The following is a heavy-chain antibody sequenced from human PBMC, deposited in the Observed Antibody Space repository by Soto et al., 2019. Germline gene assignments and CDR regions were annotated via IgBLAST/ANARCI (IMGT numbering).Heavy chain of an antibody. J-gene: IGHJ5*02. D-gene: IGHD2-2*01. Sequence: QVQLVQSGGEVKRPGASVKVSCKTSGYTFSNYGLTWVRQAPGQPLEWLGWISLYSDCTNHAQKFQGRVSMTTDTSTSTAYMELRSLRSDDTAVYYCARVVPGADAWFAPWGQGTLVTVSS. CDR3: ARVVPGADAWFAP. CDR2: ISLYSDCT. V-gene: IGHV1-18*01. CDR1: GYTFSNYG.